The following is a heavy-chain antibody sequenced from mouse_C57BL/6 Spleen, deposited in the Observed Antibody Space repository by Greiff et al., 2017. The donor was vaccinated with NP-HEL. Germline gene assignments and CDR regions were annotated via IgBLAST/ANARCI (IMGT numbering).Heavy chain of an antibody. CDR2: INPSNGGT. J-gene: IGHJ4*01. CDR3: ARSGRGDYGYDGAMDY. Sequence: VQLQQSGPELVKPGASVKLSCKASGYTFTSYWMHWVKQRPGQGLEWIGNINPSNGGTNYNEKFKSKATLTVDKSSSTAYMQLSSLTSEDSAVYYCARSGRGDYGYDGAMDYWGQGTTVTVSS. D-gene: IGHD2-2*01. CDR1: GYTFTSYW. V-gene: IGHV1-53*01.